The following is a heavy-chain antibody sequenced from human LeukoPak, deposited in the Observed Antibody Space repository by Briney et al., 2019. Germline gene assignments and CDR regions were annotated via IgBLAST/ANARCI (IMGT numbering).Heavy chain of an antibody. D-gene: IGHD3-10*01. Sequence: GGSLRLSCAASGFTFSSYTMNWVRQAPGKGLEWVSSISSSSSYIYYADSVKGRFTISRDNAKNSLYLQMNSLRAEDTAVYYCARDFSEVMDVWGKGTTVTISS. V-gene: IGHV3-21*01. CDR2: ISSSSSYI. J-gene: IGHJ6*03. CDR3: ARDFSEVMDV. CDR1: GFTFSSYT.